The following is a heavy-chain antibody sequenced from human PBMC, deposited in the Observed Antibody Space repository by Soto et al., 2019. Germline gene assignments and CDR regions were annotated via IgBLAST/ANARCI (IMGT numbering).Heavy chain of an antibody. CDR3: AKDGVVVVAATPQGDAFDI. Sequence: GGSLRLSCAASGFTFSSYAMSWVRQAPGKGLEWVSAISGSGGSTYYADSVKGRFTISRDNSKNTLYLQMNSLRAEDTAVYYCAKDGVVVVAATPQGDAFDIWGQGTMVTVSS. CDR2: ISGSGGST. CDR1: GFTFSSYA. J-gene: IGHJ3*02. D-gene: IGHD2-15*01. V-gene: IGHV3-23*01.